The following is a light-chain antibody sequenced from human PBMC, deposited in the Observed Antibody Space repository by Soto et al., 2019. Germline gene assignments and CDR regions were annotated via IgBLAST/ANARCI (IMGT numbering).Light chain of an antibody. Sequence: DIVMTQSPATLSVSPGERATLSCRASQSVSSNVAWYQQIPGQTPRLLTYGASTRATGIPVRFSGSGSGTEFTLTISSLQSEDFAVYHCHQYDAGPYTFGQGTKVDIK. CDR2: GAS. V-gene: IGKV3-15*01. J-gene: IGKJ2*01. CDR3: HQYDAGPYT. CDR1: QSVSSN.